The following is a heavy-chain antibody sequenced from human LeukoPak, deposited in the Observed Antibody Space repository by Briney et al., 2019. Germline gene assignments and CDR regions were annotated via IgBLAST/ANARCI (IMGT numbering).Heavy chain of an antibody. V-gene: IGHV4-31*03. CDR3: ARQVTFGYAYAYYFDY. D-gene: IGHD5-18*01. Sequence: PSQTLSLTCTVSGGSISSGGYYWSWIRQHPGKGLEWIGYIYYSGSTYYNPSLKSRVTISVDTSKNQFSLKLSSVTAADTAVYYCARQVTFGYAYAYYFDYWGQGSLVTVSS. CDR1: GGSISSGGYY. CDR2: IYYSGST. J-gene: IGHJ4*02.